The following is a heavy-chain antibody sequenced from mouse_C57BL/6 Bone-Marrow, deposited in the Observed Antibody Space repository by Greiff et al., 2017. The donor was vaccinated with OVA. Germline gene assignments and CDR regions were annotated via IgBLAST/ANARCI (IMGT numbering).Heavy chain of an antibody. J-gene: IGHJ1*03. D-gene: IGHD1-1*01. V-gene: IGHV1-85*01. CDR3: AREWTYYYGSSPYWYFEV. CDR2: IYPRDGST. Sequence: QVQLQQSGPELVKPGASVKLSCKASGYTFTSYDINWVKQRPGQGLEWIGLIYPRDGSTKYNEKFKGKATLTVDTSSSTAYMELHSLTSEDSAVYFCAREWTYYYGSSPYWYFEVWGTGTTVTVSS. CDR1: GYTFTSYD.